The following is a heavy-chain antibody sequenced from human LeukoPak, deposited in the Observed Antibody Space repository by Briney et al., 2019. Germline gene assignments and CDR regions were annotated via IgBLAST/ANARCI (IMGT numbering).Heavy chain of an antibody. CDR2: ISYDGSNK. Sequence: GGSLRLSCAASGFTFSSYAMHWVRQAPGKGLEWVAVISYDGSNKYYADSVKGRFTISRDNSKNTLYLQMNSLRAEDTAVYYCARASQTAMDPYYFDYWGQGTLVTVSS. CDR3: ARASQTAMDPYYFDY. CDR1: GFTFSSYA. J-gene: IGHJ4*02. D-gene: IGHD5-18*01. V-gene: IGHV3-30-3*01.